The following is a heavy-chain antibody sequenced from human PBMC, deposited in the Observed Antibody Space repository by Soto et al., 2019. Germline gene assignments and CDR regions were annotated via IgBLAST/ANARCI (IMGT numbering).Heavy chain of an antibody. V-gene: IGHV5-10-1*01. J-gene: IGHJ4*02. Sequence: PGESLKISCKGSGYSFTSYWISWVRQMPGKGLEWMGRIDPSDSYTNYSPSFQGHVAISADKSISTAYLQWSSLKASDTAMYYCATDLIAVAGTSVDYWGQGTLVTVSS. D-gene: IGHD6-19*01. CDR3: ATDLIAVAGTSVDY. CDR1: GYSFTSYW. CDR2: IDPSDSYT.